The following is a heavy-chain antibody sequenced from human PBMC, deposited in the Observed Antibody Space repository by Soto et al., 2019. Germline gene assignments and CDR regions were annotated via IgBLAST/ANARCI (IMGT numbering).Heavy chain of an antibody. CDR2: ISGSGDTT. CDR1: GPSFSSYP. V-gene: IGHV3-23*01. Sequence: GGSLRLSSAASGPSFSSYPVTWVRQAPGKGLEWVSAISGSGDTTLYAASVRGRLIISRDNSRNKVYLDMSSLRAEDTALYYCAGPVGGYQVLFGTWYGTRSDYWGQGTLVTVSS. CDR3: AGPVGGYQVLFGTWYGTRSDY. J-gene: IGHJ4*02. D-gene: IGHD6-13*01.